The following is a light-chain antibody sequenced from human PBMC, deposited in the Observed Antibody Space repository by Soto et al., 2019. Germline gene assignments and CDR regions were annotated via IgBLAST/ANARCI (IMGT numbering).Light chain of an antibody. CDR1: SSNIGDNT. V-gene: IGLV1-44*01. J-gene: IGLJ2*01. CDR3: AAWDDSLNGVV. CDR2: TNN. Sequence: QAVVTQPPSASGTPGQRVTISCSGSSSNIGDNTVNWYQQLPGTAPKLLIYTNNHRPSGVPDRFSGSKSGTSASLAISGLQSEDEADYYCAAWDDSLNGVVFGGGTKLTVL.